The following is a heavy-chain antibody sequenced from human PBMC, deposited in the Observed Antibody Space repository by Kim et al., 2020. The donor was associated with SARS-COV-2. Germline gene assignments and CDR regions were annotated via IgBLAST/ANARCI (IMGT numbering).Heavy chain of an antibody. Sequence: YADCVKGRFTISGDNAKTSLFLQMNSLRAEDTAVYYCARVDYYDGSGPDIWGEGTMVTVSS. V-gene: IGHV3-11*06. J-gene: IGHJ3*02. CDR3: ARVDYYDGSGPDI. D-gene: IGHD3-22*01.